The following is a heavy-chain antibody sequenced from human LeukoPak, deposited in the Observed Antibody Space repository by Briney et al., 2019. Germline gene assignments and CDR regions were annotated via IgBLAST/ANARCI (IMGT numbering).Heavy chain of an antibody. D-gene: IGHD5-12*01. CDR1: GYTFTGYY. J-gene: IGHJ3*02. CDR2: INPNSGGT. Sequence: GASVKVSCKGSGYTFTGYYMHWVRQAPGQGLEWMGWINPNSGGTNYAQKFQGRVTMTRDTSISTAYMELSRLRSDDTAVYYCARELGDIVATTTDAFDIWGQGTMVTVSS. V-gene: IGHV1-2*02. CDR3: ARELGDIVATTTDAFDI.